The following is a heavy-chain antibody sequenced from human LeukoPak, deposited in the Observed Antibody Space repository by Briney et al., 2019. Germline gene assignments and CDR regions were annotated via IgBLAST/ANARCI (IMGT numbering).Heavy chain of an antibody. CDR2: ISGSGGST. CDR3: ANAPGWGVVYDAFDI. CDR1: GFTFSSYA. V-gene: IGHV3-23*01. D-gene: IGHD3-16*01. J-gene: IGHJ3*02. Sequence: EVQLLESGGGLVQPGGSLRLSCAASGFTFSSYAMSWVRQAPGKGLEWVSAISGSGGSTYYADSVKGRFTISRDNSKNTLYLQMNSLRAEDTAVYYXANAPGWGVVYDAFDIWGQGTMVTVSS.